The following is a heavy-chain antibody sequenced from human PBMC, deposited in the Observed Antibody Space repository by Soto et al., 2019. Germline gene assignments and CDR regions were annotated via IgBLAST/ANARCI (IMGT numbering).Heavy chain of an antibody. Sequence: QVQLQESGPGLVKPSETLSLTCSVSGGSVTSGRYYWSWSRQPPGKGLEWIGYIYYTGRTSYSSSRKSRVTISIDTPENQFSLKLSSVTAADTAKYYCARSGAGSGWLGGQGTQVTVSS. CDR3: ARSGAGSGWL. CDR2: IYYTGRT. CDR1: GGSVTSGRYY. V-gene: IGHV4-61*01. D-gene: IGHD6-19*01. J-gene: IGHJ4*02.